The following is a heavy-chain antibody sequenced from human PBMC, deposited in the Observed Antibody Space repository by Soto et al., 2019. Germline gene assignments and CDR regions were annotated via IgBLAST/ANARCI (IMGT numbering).Heavy chain of an antibody. Sequence: SETLSLTCAVYGGSFSCYYWILIRQPPGKGLEWIGEINHSGSGNTYYNPSFKRRVTISLDKSENQFSLKVTSLTAADTAVYYCASRDPGTSVDYWGQGTLVTVSS. CDR3: ASRDPGTSVDY. D-gene: IGHD1-7*01. CDR2: INHSGSGNT. V-gene: IGHV4-34*01. J-gene: IGHJ4*02. CDR1: GGSFSCYY.